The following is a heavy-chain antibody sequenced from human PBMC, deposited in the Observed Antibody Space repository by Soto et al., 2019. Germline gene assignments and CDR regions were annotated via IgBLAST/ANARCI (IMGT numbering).Heavy chain of an antibody. D-gene: IGHD6-13*01. Sequence: PGGSLRLFCAASGFTFSSYEMNWVRQAPGKGLEWVSYISSSGSTIYYADSVKGRFTISRDNAKNSLYLQMNSLRAEDTAVYYCARSAALHDAFDIWGQGPTVTVSS. J-gene: IGHJ3*02. CDR3: ARSAALHDAFDI. CDR1: GFTFSSYE. CDR2: ISSSGSTI. V-gene: IGHV3-48*03.